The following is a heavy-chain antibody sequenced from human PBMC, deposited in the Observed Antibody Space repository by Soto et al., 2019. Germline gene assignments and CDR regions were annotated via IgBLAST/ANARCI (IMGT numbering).Heavy chain of an antibody. J-gene: IGHJ6*02. V-gene: IGHV3-30*18. CDR3: EKDRGYYYYYGMDV. CDR2: ISYDGSNK. CDR1: GFTFSSYG. Sequence: QVQLVESGGGVVQPGRSLRLSCAASGFTFSSYGMHWVRQAPGKGLEWVAVISYDGSNKYYADSVKGRFTISRDNSKNTLYLQMNSPRAEDTAVYYCEKDRGYYYYYGMDVWGQGTTVTVSS.